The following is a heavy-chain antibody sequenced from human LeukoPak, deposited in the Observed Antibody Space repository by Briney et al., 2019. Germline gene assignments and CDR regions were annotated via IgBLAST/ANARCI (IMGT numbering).Heavy chain of an antibody. CDR3: ARAGVWDYSDSSGYHNAAFDI. Sequence: GGSLRLSCAASGFTFSSYGMHWVRQAPGKGLEWVAVISYDGSNKYYADSVKGRFTISRDNSKNTLYLQMNSLRAEDTAVYYCARAGVWDYSDSSGYHNAAFDIWGQGTMATVSS. V-gene: IGHV3-30*03. CDR1: GFTFSSYG. J-gene: IGHJ3*02. CDR2: ISYDGSNK. D-gene: IGHD3-22*01.